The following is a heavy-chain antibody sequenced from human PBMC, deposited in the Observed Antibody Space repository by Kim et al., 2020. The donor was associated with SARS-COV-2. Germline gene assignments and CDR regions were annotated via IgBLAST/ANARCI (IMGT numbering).Heavy chain of an antibody. V-gene: IGHV7-4-1*02. J-gene: IGHJ3*02. CDR3: ASPKDYDSSGYHDAFDI. CDR2: INTNTGNP. Sequence: ASVKVSCKASGYTFTSYAMNWVRQAPGQGLEWMGWINTNTGNPTYAQGFTGRFVFSLDTSVSTAYLQISSLKAEDTAVYYCASPKDYDSSGYHDAFDIWGQGTMVTVSS. CDR1: GYTFTSYA. D-gene: IGHD3-22*01.